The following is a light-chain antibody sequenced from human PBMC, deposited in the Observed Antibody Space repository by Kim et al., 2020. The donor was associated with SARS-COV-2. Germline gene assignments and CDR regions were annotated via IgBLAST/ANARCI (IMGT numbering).Light chain of an antibody. CDR1: SSDVGGYNY. J-gene: IGLJ2*01. Sequence: GQSLTISCTGTSSDVGGYNYVSWYQQHPRKAPKLMIYDVSNRPSGVSNRFSGSKSGNTASLTISGLQAEDEADYYCSSYTSSSTLVFGGGTQLTVL. CDR3: SSYTSSSTLV. CDR2: DVS. V-gene: IGLV2-14*03.